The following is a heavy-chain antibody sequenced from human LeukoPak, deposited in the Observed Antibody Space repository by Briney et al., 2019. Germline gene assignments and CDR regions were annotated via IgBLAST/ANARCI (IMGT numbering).Heavy chain of an antibody. CDR3: IKVIMFAFDI. V-gene: IGHV3-23*01. D-gene: IGHD3-10*02. CDR1: GFTFSSYG. J-gene: IGHJ3*02. Sequence: GGSLRLSCAASGFTFSSYGMGWVRQAPGKGLEWVSAVSGSGGTTHYADSVKGRFTISRDNSKNTMYLQMNSLRAEDTAVYFCIKVIMFAFDIWGQGKMVTASS. CDR2: VSGSGGTT.